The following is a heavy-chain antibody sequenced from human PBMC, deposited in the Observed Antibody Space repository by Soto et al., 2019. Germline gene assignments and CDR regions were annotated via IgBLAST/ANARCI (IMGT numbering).Heavy chain of an antibody. V-gene: IGHV1-18*01. J-gene: IGHJ4*02. CDR1: GYTFTSYA. CDR3: AFVKGDWFHWPFS. D-gene: IGHD3-9*01. CDR2: ISAYNGNT. Sequence: QVQLVQSGTEVKKPGASVKVSCKASGYTFTSYAISWVRQAPGQGLEWMGWISAYNGNTNYAQKLQGRVTMTTDTSTSTAYRELRSLRSDDTAVYYCAFVKGDWFHWPFSWGQGTLVTVSS.